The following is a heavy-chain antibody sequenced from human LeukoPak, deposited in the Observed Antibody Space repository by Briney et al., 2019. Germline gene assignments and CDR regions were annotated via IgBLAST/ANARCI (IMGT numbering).Heavy chain of an antibody. CDR2: INRDGTVT. CDR1: GFTFNNYW. CDR3: VRDSPSGFCDL. J-gene: IGHJ2*01. Sequence: PGGSLRLSCAASGFTFNNYWMHWVRQAPGKGLVWVSPINRDGTVTSYADSVKGRFTISRDNAKNTLYLQMNSLRAEDTAVYYCVRDSPSGFCDLWGRGTLVSVSS. V-gene: IGHV3-74*01. D-gene: IGHD6-19*01.